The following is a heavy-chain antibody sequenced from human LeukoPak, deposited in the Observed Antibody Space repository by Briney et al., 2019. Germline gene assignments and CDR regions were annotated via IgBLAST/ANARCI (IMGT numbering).Heavy chain of an antibody. D-gene: IGHD4-17*01. J-gene: IGHJ4*02. Sequence: SETLSLTCAVSGVSFNDYYWSWVRQTPGKGLEWIGEINHSGYTNDSPSLKSRVTLSIDTSRKQFSLNLRSVTAADTGIYYCTRMTTGHDYWGQGTLVTVSS. CDR3: TRMTTGHDY. V-gene: IGHV4-34*01. CDR2: INHSGYT. CDR1: GVSFNDYY.